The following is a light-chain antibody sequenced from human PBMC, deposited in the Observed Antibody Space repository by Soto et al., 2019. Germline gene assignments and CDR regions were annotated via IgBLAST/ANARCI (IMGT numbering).Light chain of an antibody. V-gene: IGKV1-39*01. J-gene: IGKJ3*01. CDR2: SAS. CDR3: QQSYNGPFT. CDR1: QSIGDS. Sequence: DIQMTQSPSTLSASVVDRVTITCRASQSIGDSLAWYQQRPGKAPKLLIYSASTLQTGVPSRFSGSGSGTDFTLTISSLQPEDSATYYCQQSYNGPFTFGPGTKVDIK.